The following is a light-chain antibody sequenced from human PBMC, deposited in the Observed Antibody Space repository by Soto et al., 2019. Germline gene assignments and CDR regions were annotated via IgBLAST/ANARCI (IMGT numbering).Light chain of an antibody. J-gene: IGLJ2*01. CDR3: EVRDDSLNGVV. CDR1: DSNIGGNT. V-gene: IGLV1-44*01. CDR2: SNI. Sequence: QSVLTQPPSASGTPGQRVTISCSGSDSNIGGNTVNWYQQVPGAAPKLVIFSNIQRPSGIPDRFSGSKSGTSASLAISGLQSEDEAYYYCEVRDDSLNGVVFGGGTKLTVL.